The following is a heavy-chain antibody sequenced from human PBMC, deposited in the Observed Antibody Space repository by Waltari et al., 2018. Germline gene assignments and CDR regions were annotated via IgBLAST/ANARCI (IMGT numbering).Heavy chain of an antibody. J-gene: IGHJ4*02. CDR3: ARWKIAARPSFDY. Sequence: QLQLQESGPALVTPSETLSLTCTVSGGSISSSTYYWAWLRQPPGKGLEWIGSIYYSGRTSYNPSLKSRVTISVDTSKNQFSLKLSSVTAADTAVYYCARWKIAARPSFDYWGQGTLVTVSS. CDR1: GGSISSSTYY. CDR2: IYYSGRT. D-gene: IGHD6-6*01. V-gene: IGHV4-39*01.